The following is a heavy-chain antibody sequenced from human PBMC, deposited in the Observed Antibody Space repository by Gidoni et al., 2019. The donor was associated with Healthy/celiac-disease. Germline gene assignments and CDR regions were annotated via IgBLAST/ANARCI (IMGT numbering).Heavy chain of an antibody. J-gene: IGHJ5*02. V-gene: IGHV4-34*01. CDR3: ARGEDIVGFDP. Sequence: QVQLQQWGAGLLKPSETLSLTCAVYGGSFSGYYWSWIRQPPGKGLEWIGEINHSGSTNYNPSLKSRVTISVDTSKNQFSLKLSSVNAADTAVYYCARGEDIVGFDPWGQGTLVTVSS. D-gene: IGHD2-15*01. CDR2: INHSGST. CDR1: GGSFSGYY.